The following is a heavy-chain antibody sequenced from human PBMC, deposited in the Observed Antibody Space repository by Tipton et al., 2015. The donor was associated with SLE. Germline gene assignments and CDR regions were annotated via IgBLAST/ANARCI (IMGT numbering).Heavy chain of an antibody. J-gene: IGHJ3*01. CDR3: GRHKTATRAFDF. Sequence: LRLSCTVSGDSMSRSGYYWVWIRQSPGKGLEWIGRIYYGGTTYYNPSLEGRVTISVDTSQNQFSLRLTSVTAADTAVYYCGRHKTATRAFDFWGQGTLVTVSS. D-gene: IGHD1-1*01. CDR2: IYYGGTT. V-gene: IGHV4-39*01. CDR1: GDSMSRSGYY.